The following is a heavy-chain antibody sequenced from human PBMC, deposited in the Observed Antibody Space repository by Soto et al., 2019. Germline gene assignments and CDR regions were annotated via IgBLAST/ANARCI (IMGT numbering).Heavy chain of an antibody. CDR2: IIPIFRTA. V-gene: IGHV1-69*01. Sequence: QVQLVQSGAEVKKPGSSVEVSCKASGGTFSSYAISWVRQAPGQGLEWMGGIIPIFRTANYVQKFQGRVTITADEPSSPGYLAVSSLRSEDTAVYYFASAYGVQGVVHYGMDVWGQGTTVTVSS. CDR3: ASAYGVQGVVHYGMDV. D-gene: IGHD3-10*01. J-gene: IGHJ6*02. CDR1: GGTFSSYA.